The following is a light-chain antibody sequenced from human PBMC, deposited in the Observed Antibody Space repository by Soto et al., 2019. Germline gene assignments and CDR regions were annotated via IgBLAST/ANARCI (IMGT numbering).Light chain of an antibody. J-gene: IGKJ1*01. V-gene: IGKV1-27*01. CDR2: AAS. CDR1: QGISNY. CDR3: QKYLSALWT. Sequence: DIQMTQSPASLSASIGDRVTITCRASQGISNYLAWYQQKPGKVPKLLIYAASTLQSGVPSRFSGSGSGTDFALTISCLQPEDVATYYCQKYLSALWTFGQGTKVEIK.